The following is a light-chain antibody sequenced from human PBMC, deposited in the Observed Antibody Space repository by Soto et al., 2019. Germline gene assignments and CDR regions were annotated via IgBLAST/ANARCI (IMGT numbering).Light chain of an antibody. CDR1: QTISSP. J-gene: IGKJ4*01. Sequence: DIQMTQFPSSLSASVGDRVTITCRASQTISSPLSWYQQKPGKVPELLIYATSRLQNGVPSRFSGSSSRPESTLTIRTLQPDDVASSYCQQYDSYSPLTFGGGTKVDIK. CDR2: ATS. V-gene: IGKV1-39*01. CDR3: QQYDSYSPLT.